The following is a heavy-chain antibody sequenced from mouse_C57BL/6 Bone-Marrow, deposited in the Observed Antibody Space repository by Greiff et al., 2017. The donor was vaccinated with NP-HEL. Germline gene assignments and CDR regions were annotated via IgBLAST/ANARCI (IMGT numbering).Heavy chain of an antibody. J-gene: IGHJ2*01. CDR1: GYAFSSSW. V-gene: IGHV1-82*01. Sequence: QVQLKESGPELVKPGASVKISCKASGYAFSSSWMNWVKQRPGQGLEWIGRIYPGDGDTNYNGKFKGKATLTADKSSSTAYRQLSSLTSEDYAVDFCARAVVAVEDWGQGTTLTVSS. D-gene: IGHD1-1*01. CDR2: IYPGDGDT. CDR3: ARAVVAVED.